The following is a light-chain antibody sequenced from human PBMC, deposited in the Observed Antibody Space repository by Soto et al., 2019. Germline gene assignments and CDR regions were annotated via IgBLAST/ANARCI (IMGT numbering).Light chain of an antibody. J-gene: IGKJ5*01. CDR1: QGISSY. Sequence: IQLTQSPSSLSASVGDRVTITCRASQGISSYLAWYQQKPGKAPKLLIYAASTLQSGVPSRFSGSGSGTDFTLTTSSLQPEDFATYYCQQLNTLITFGQGTRLEIK. CDR3: QQLNTLIT. V-gene: IGKV1-9*01. CDR2: AAS.